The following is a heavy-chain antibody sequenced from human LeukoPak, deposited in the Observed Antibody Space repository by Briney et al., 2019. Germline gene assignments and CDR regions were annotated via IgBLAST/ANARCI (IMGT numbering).Heavy chain of an antibody. Sequence: GGSLRLSCAASGFTFSNAWMSWVRQAPGKGLEWVGRIKSKTDGGTTDYAAPVKGRFTISRDDSKNTLYLQVNSLKTEDTAVYYCTTDFYYYDSSGYGPYWYFDLWGRGTLVTVSS. J-gene: IGHJ2*01. V-gene: IGHV3-15*01. CDR3: TTDFYYYDSSGYGPYWYFDL. D-gene: IGHD3-22*01. CDR1: GFTFSNAW. CDR2: IKSKTDGGTT.